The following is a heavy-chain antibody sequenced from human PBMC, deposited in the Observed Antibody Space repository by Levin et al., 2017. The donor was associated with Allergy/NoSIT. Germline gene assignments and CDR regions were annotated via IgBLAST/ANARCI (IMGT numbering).Heavy chain of an antibody. J-gene: IGHJ6*03. CDR1: GGSISSYY. CDR3: ARPRVEWAMGYYYYYYMDV. Sequence: GSLRLSCTVSGGSISSYYWSWIRQPPGKGLEWIGYIYYSGSTNYNPSLKSRVTISVDTSKNQFSLKLSSVTAADTAVYYCARPRVEWAMGYYYYYYMDVWGKGTTVTVSS. V-gene: IGHV4-59*08. D-gene: IGHD5-18*01. CDR2: IYYSGST.